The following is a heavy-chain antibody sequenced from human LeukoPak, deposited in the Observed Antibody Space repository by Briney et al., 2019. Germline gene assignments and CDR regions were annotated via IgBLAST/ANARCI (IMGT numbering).Heavy chain of an antibody. CDR1: GGSFSGYY. CDR3: ARGRFYYDSSGYSRSGWFDP. D-gene: IGHD3-22*01. J-gene: IGHJ5*02. CDR2: INHSGST. Sequence: PSETLSLTCAVYGGSFSGYYWSWIRQPPGKGLEWIGEINHSGSTNYNPSLKNRVTISVDTSKNQFSLKLSSVTAADTAVYYCARGRFYYDSSGYSRSGWFDPWGQGTLVTVSS. V-gene: IGHV4-34*01.